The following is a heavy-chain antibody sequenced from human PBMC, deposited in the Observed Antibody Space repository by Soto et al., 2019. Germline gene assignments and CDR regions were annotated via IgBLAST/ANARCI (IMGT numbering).Heavy chain of an antibody. CDR2: IYHSGST. CDR1: GGSISSSNW. J-gene: IGHJ5*02. Sequence: SETLSLTCAVSGGSISSSNWWSWVRQPPGKGLEWIGEIYHSGSTNYNPSLKSRVTISVDKSKNQFSLKLSSVTAADTAVYYVARYRYSRSLQGFDPWGKGTRVTVSS. V-gene: IGHV4-4*02. D-gene: IGHD6-13*01. CDR3: ARYRYSRSLQGFDP.